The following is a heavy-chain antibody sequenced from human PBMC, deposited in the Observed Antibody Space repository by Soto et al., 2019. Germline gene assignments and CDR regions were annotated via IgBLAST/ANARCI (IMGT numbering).Heavy chain of an antibody. CDR2: IYSGGST. D-gene: IGHD1-26*01. V-gene: IGHV3-53*01. CDR3: AGRVGATNYGMDV. J-gene: IGHJ6*02. CDR1: EFTVSSNY. Sequence: PWGSMRLSCAASEFTVSSNYMNWVRQAPGKGLECVSTIYSGGSTYYADSVKGRFTISRDNSKNTLYLQMNNLRAEDTAVYYCAGRVGATNYGMDVWGQGTTVTVSS.